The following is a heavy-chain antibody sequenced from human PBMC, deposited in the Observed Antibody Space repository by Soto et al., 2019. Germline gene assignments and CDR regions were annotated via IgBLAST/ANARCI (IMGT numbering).Heavy chain of an antibody. Sequence: QLQLVQSGTEVKEPGSSVKVSCKASGGTFSTSSFVWVRQGPGQGLEWMGGIIPIFTRTNFAQKFQGRVTFSADESTRTTYMELRSLTAEDTAIYYCARDVVRSTAGDSWRQGTLVTVSS. J-gene: IGHJ4*02. CDR3: ARDVVRSTAGDS. CDR2: IIPIFTRT. V-gene: IGHV1-69*01. CDR1: GGTFSTSS. D-gene: IGHD2-15*01.